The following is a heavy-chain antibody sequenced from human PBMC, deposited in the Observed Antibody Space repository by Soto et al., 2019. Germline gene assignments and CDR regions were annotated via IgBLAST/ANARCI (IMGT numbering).Heavy chain of an antibody. D-gene: IGHD2-15*01. CDR1: GYTFTSYG. Sequence: GASVKVSCKASGYTFTSYGISWVRQAPGQGLEWMGWISAYNGNTNYAQKLQGRVTMTTDTSTSTAYMELRSLRSDDTAVYYCARVRGYCSGGSCYPYYYGMDVWGQGTTVTVSS. CDR2: ISAYNGNT. V-gene: IGHV1-18*01. CDR3: ARVRGYCSGGSCYPYYYGMDV. J-gene: IGHJ6*02.